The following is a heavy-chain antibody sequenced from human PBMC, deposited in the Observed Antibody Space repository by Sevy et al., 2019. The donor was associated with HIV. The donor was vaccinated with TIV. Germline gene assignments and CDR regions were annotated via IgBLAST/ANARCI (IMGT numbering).Heavy chain of an antibody. V-gene: IGHV1-8*02. Sequence: ASVKVSCKASGFNFASYDIYWVRQATGQGLEWMGWMNTNTGNTGFAKKFQGRVTMTRNTSITTAYMELGNLRSEDTAVYYCARVSGWHLRYGMDVWGQGTTVTVSS. CDR1: GFNFASYD. D-gene: IGHD6-19*01. CDR3: ARVSGWHLRYGMDV. J-gene: IGHJ6*02. CDR2: MNTNTGNT.